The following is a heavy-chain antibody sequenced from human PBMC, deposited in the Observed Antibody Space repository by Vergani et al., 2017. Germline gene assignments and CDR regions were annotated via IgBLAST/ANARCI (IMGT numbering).Heavy chain of an antibody. J-gene: IGHJ4*02. CDR2: IYWDDDK. Sequence: QVTLRESGPALVKPTQTLTLTCTFSGFSLSTSGVGVGWIRQPPGKALEWLALIYWDDDKRYSPSLKSRLTITKDTSQNQVVLTMTNMDPVDTATYYCAHTYCSGGSCPFDYWGQGTLVTVSA. D-gene: IGHD2-15*01. CDR3: AHTYCSGGSCPFDY. CDR1: GFSLSTSGVG. V-gene: IGHV2-5*02.